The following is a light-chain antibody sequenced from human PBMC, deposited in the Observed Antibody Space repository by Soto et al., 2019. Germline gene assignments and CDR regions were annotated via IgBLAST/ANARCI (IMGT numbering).Light chain of an antibody. Sequence: QSALTQPPSASVSPVQSVTISCTGTSSDVGGYNYVSWYQQHPGKAPKLMIYEVSKRPSGVPDRFSGSKSGNTASLTVSGLQAEDEADYYCSSYAGSNSNWVFGGGTKLTVL. CDR2: EVS. CDR3: SSYAGSNSNWV. J-gene: IGLJ3*02. CDR1: SSDVGGYNY. V-gene: IGLV2-8*01.